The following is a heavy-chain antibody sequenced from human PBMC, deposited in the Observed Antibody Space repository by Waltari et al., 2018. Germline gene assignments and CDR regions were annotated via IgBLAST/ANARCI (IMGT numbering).Heavy chain of an antibody. CDR2: VSATGVTT. CDR1: GFPFSSYA. CDR3: ARDRVEYSSSSYDF. V-gene: IGHV3-23*01. Sequence: EVQLLESGGGFVQPGGSLRLSCAASGFPFSSYAMSWVRQAPGKGLQWVSVVSATGVTTYYARSVEGRSIISRDNSKNTVYLQINSLRADDSALYYCARDRVEYSSSSYDFWGQGTLVTVSS. D-gene: IGHD6-6*01. J-gene: IGHJ4*02.